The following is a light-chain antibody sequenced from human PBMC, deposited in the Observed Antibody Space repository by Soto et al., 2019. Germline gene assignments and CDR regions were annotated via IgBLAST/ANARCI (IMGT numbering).Light chain of an antibody. CDR3: QQRSNWPPA. CDR2: DAS. V-gene: IGKV3-11*01. Sequence: EIVLTQSPATLSLSTGERATLSCRASQSVSSYLTWYQQKPGQAPRLLIYDASNRATGIPARFSGSGSGTAFTLTISSLEPEEFAVYYCQQRSNWPPAFGQGTKLEIK. J-gene: IGKJ2*01. CDR1: QSVSSY.